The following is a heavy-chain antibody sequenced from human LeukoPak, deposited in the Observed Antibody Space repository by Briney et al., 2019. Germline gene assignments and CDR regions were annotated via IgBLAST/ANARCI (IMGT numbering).Heavy chain of an antibody. CDR3: ARDKGGYCSSTSCYTFDY. CDR2: INAGDGNT. CDR1: GYTFTSYA. Sequence: ASVKVSCKASGYTFTSYAMHWVRQAPGQRLEWMGWINAGDGNTKYSQKFQGRVTITRDTSASTAYMELSSLRSGDTAVYYCARDKGGYCSSTSCYTFDYWGQGTLVTVSS. D-gene: IGHD2-2*02. V-gene: IGHV1-3*01. J-gene: IGHJ4*02.